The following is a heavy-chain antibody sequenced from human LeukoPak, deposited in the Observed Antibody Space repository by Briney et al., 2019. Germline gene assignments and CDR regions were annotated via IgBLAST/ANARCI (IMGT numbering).Heavy chain of an antibody. CDR1: GGSISSYY. Sequence: PSETLSLXCSVSGGSISSYYWNWIRRPPGKGLEWIGYIYYSGSTKYNPSLKSRVTISVDTSKNQFSLKLSSVTAADTAVYYCASTFQGNFDYWGQGTLVTVSS. CDR2: IYYSGST. J-gene: IGHJ4*02. CDR3: ASTFQGNFDY. V-gene: IGHV4-59*01. D-gene: IGHD2/OR15-2a*01.